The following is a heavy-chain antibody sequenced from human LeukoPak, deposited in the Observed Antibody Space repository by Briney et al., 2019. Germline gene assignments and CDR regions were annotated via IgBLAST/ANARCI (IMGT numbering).Heavy chain of an antibody. V-gene: IGHV3-48*01. CDR1: GFPFSVYE. D-gene: IGHD2-2*01. CDR3: ARDGGKGYEIDY. J-gene: IGHJ4*02. CDR2: ISTAITTT. Sequence: PGGSLRLSCAVSGFPFSVYEINWVRQAPGKGLEWVSYISTAITTTYYAESVKGRFTISRDNAKNSLYLQMNSLRVEDTAVYYCARDGGKGYEIDYWGQGTLVTVSS.